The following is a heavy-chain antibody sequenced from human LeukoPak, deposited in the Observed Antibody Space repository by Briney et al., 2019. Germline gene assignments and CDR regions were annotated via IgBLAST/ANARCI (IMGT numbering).Heavy chain of an antibody. J-gene: IGHJ5*02. D-gene: IGHD3-22*01. CDR3: ARTPDSSGKNWFDP. Sequence: GPSLQISCKGSGYSFTTYWIAWVRQMPGKGLEWMGIIYPGDSDTRYSPSFQGQVSISVDKSISTAYLQWSSLKASDTAMYYCARTPDSSGKNWFDPWGQGTLVTVSS. CDR1: GYSFTTYW. CDR2: IYPGDSDT. V-gene: IGHV5-51*01.